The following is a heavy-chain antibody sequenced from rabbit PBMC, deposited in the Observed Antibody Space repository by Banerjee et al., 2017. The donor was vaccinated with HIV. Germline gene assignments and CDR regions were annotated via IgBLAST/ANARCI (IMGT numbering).Heavy chain of an antibody. CDR2: IYTSSGNT. J-gene: IGHJ4*01. Sequence: QSLEESGGDLVKPGASLTLTCTASGFSFSSTYYMCWVRQAPGKGLEWIACIYTSSGNTYYASWAKGRFTISKTSSTTVTLQMTSLTAADTGTYFCARDAGSSIYYPYYLNLWGPGTLVTVS. V-gene: IGHV1S40*01. CDR3: ARDAGSSIYYPYYLNL. CDR1: GFSFSSTYY. D-gene: IGHD1-1*01.